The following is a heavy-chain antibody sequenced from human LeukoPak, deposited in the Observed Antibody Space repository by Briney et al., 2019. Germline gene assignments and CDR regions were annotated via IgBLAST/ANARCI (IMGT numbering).Heavy chain of an antibody. Sequence: SETLSLTCTVSGGSINNYYWSWIRQPPGKGLEWIGYIYYSGSTNYNPSLKSRVTISVDTSKNQFSLKLSSVTAADTAVYYCARPSTSGHRFDGFDIWGQGTMVTVSS. CDR1: GGSINNYY. CDR2: IYYSGST. J-gene: IGHJ3*02. CDR3: ARPSTSGHRFDGFDI. V-gene: IGHV4-59*08. D-gene: IGHD2-8*01.